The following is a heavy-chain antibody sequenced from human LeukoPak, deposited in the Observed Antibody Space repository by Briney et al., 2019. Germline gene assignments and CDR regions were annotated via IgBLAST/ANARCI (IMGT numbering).Heavy chain of an antibody. CDR3: ARDMVGVAAGTLDY. J-gene: IGHJ4*02. Sequence: AASLKVSCKASGYTFTGYYMQWVRQAPGQGPEWIAWINPYRGGTNYAQKFQGRVTMTKDTSISTAYMELSRLRSDDTAVYYCARDMVGVAAGTLDYWGQGTLVTVSS. D-gene: IGHD6-13*01. V-gene: IGHV1-2*02. CDR1: GYTFTGYY. CDR2: INPYRGGT.